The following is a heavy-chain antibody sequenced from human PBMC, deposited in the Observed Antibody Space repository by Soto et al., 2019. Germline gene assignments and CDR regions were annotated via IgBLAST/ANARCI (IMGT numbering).Heavy chain of an antibody. CDR2: LSLDGSNK. J-gene: IGHJ4*02. Sequence: GGSLRLSCAASGFTFSSIVMHWVRQAPGKGREWVAALSLDGSNKNYADPVKGRFTIARDNAKNSLYLQMNSLRAEDTAVYYCAPLGYCRGGSCLGYWGQGT. CDR3: APLGYCRGGSCLGY. V-gene: IGHV3-30*04. CDR1: GFTFSSIV. D-gene: IGHD2-15*01.